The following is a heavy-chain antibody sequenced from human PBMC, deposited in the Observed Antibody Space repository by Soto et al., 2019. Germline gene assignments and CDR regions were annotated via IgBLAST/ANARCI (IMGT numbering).Heavy chain of an antibody. CDR1: GYPFTSYG. V-gene: IGHV1-18*01. D-gene: IGHD5-12*01. J-gene: IGHJ3*02. CDR2: ISAYNGNR. Sequence: QGPFLQSGDEVKTPGASVRVSCRASGYPFTSYGIIWVRQAPGQGLEWVAWISAYNGNRDTAQKFQGRVTMTLDTSTDTAHMELGDLTSADTGVYYCARGRIVASIHDAFEIWGQGTKVTVSS. CDR3: ARGRIVASIHDAFEI.